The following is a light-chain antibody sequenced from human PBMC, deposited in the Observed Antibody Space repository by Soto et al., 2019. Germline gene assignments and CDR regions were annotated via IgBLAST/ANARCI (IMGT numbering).Light chain of an antibody. CDR2: GAS. Sequence: EIMMTQSPATLSVSPGERATLSCRASQRVSSNLAWYQQKPGQAPRLLMYGASTRATGIPARMSGSGSGTELTLTISSLQSEDFAVYYCQQYDEWPPSYTFGQGTKLEIK. CDR3: QQYDEWPPSYT. V-gene: IGKV3-15*01. J-gene: IGKJ2*01. CDR1: QRVSSN.